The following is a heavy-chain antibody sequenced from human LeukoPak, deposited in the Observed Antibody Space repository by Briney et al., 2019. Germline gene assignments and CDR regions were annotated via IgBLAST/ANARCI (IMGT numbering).Heavy chain of an antibody. CDR2: IYHSGST. CDR3: ARSHSSTSWFFDS. CDR1: GYSISSGYY. J-gene: IGHJ4*02. D-gene: IGHD6-6*01. Sequence: SETLSLTCTVSGYSISSGYYWGWIRQPPGKGLEWIGSIYHSGSTYYNPSLKSRVTISVDKSKNQFSLKLSSVTAADTALYYCARSHSSTSWFFDSWGQGTLVTVSS. V-gene: IGHV4-38-2*02.